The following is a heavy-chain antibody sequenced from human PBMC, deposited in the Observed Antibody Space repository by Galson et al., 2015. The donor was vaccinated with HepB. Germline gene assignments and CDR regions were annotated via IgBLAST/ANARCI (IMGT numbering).Heavy chain of an antibody. V-gene: IGHV3-33*01. CDR1: GFAFSGYG. CDR2: IWYDGSTQ. D-gene: IGHD3-16*01. Sequence: SLRLSCAASGFAFSGYGMHWVRQAPGKGLEWVGCIWYDGSTQHYAYSVKGRFTISRDNSKNILYLQMSSLRAEDTAVYYCAREGRITLTIFDYWGQGSLVTVSS. CDR3: AREGRITLTIFDY. J-gene: IGHJ4*02.